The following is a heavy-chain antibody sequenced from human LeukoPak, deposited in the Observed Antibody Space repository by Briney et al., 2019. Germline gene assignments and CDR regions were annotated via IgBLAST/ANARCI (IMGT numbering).Heavy chain of an antibody. CDR3: ARTGPRQLIDY. D-gene: IGHD6-19*01. J-gene: IGHJ4*02. CDR1: GYSISSGYY. V-gene: IGHV4-38-2*02. CDR2: IYHSGST. Sequence: SETLSLTCIVSGYSISSGYYWGWIRQPPGKGLEWIGSIYHSGSTYYNPSLKSRVTISVDTSKNQFSLKLSSVTAADTAVYYCARTGPRQLIDYWGQGTLVTVSS.